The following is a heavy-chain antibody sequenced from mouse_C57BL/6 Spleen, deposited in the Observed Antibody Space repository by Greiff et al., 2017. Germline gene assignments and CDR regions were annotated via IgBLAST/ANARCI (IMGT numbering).Heavy chain of an antibody. Sequence: VQLQQPGAELVKPGASVKLSCTASGFNIKDYYMHWVKQRTEQGLEWIGRIDPEDGETKYAPKFQGKATTTADTSSNTDYLQLSSLTSEDTGGGAGTEALRGGEYWGQGTTLTGSS. CDR1: GFNIKDYY. J-gene: IGHJ2*01. CDR3: TEALRGGEY. CDR2: IDPEDGET. D-gene: IGHD1-3*01. V-gene: IGHV14-2*01.